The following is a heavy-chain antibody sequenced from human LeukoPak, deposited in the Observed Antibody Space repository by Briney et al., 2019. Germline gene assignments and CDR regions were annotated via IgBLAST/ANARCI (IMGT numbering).Heavy chain of an antibody. Sequence: GAPVKVSCKASGYTFTSYAMNWVRQAPGQGLEWMGWINPNSGGTNYAQKFQGRVTMTRDTSISTAYMELSRLRSDDTAVYYCARPNSSSSYQPEDGYSFDYYYMDVWGKGTTVTVSS. CDR1: GYTFTSYA. CDR3: ARPNSSSSYQPEDGYSFDYYYMDV. D-gene: IGHD6-13*01. J-gene: IGHJ6*03. V-gene: IGHV1-2*02. CDR2: INPNSGGT.